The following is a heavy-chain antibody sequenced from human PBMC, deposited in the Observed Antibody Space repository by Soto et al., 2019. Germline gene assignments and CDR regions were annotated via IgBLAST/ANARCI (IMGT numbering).Heavy chain of an antibody. CDR1: GYNISSYD. D-gene: IGHD6-25*01. J-gene: IGHJ4*02. Sequence: ASVKVSCKASGYNISSYDIIWVRQAAGQGLEWMGWMDPNRGHSDSVQNFRGRVTMTTNISASTAYMELSGLRSDDTAVYYCARRKERSGPHYFDYWGQGSQVTVSS. CDR2: MDPNRGHS. CDR3: ARRKERSGPHYFDY. V-gene: IGHV1-8*01.